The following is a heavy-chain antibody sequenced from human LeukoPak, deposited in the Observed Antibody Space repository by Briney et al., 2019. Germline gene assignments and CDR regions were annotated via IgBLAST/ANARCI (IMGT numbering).Heavy chain of an antibody. J-gene: IGHJ4*02. CDR1: GYTFTVYY. Sequence: ASVKVSCKASGYTFTVYYMHWVRQAPGQGLEWMGWINPNSGGTNYAQKFQGRVTMTRDTSISTAYMELSRLRSDDTAVYYCASLDKGNDVVFDYWGQGTLVTVSS. V-gene: IGHV1-2*02. D-gene: IGHD1-1*01. CDR2: INPNSGGT. CDR3: ASLDKGNDVVFDY.